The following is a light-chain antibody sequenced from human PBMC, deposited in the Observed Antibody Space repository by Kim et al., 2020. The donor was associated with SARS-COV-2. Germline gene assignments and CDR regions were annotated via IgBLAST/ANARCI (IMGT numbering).Light chain of an antibody. V-gene: IGLV3-19*01. CDR2: GRN. CDR1: SLRSYY. J-gene: IGLJ1*01. CDR3: NSRDSTGKRWV. Sequence: ALGQTVKITCQGDSLRSYYASWYQQKPGQASILVIYGRNNRPSGIPDRFSGSSSVNTASLTITGAQAEDEADYYCNSRDSTGKRWVFGTGTKVTVL.